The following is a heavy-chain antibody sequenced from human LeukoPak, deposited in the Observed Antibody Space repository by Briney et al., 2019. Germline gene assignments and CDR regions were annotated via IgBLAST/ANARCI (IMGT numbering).Heavy chain of an antibody. CDR1: GFTFRDYY. CDR3: ARSFSRSLHDAFDI. D-gene: IGHD1-26*01. CDR2: ITMSGNII. V-gene: IGHV3-11*01. Sequence: PGGSLRLSCAASGFTFRDYYMNWIRQAPGKGLEWVSHITMSGNIIYYADSVKGRFTISRDNAKNSLFLQMDNLRAEDTAVYYCARSFSRSLHDAFDIWGQGTMVTVSS. J-gene: IGHJ3*02.